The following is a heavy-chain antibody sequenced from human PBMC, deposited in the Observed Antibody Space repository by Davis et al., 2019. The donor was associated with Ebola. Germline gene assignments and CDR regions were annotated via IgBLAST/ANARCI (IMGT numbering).Heavy chain of an antibody. Sequence: ASVKVSCKASGYTFTSYYMHWVRQAPGQGLEWMGIINPSGGSTSYAQKFQGRVTMTRDTSTSTVYMELSSLRSEDTAVYYCARDLRVVTASRAFDIWGQGTMVTVSS. J-gene: IGHJ3*02. CDR1: GYTFTSYY. CDR2: INPSGGST. V-gene: IGHV1-46*01. CDR3: ARDLRVVTASRAFDI. D-gene: IGHD2-21*02.